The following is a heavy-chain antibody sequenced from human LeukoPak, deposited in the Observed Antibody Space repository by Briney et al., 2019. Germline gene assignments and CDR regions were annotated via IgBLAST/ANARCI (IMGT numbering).Heavy chain of an antibody. CDR1: GYSITSGYY. Sequence: SETLSLTCTVSGYSITSGYYWGWIRQPPGKGLEWIGTIYHSGSTYYNPSLKSRVTISVDTSKNQFSLKLSSVTAADTAVYYCARAAGYFDYWGQGTLVTVSS. CDR3: ARAAGYFDY. V-gene: IGHV4-38-2*02. CDR2: IYHSGST. J-gene: IGHJ4*02. D-gene: IGHD6-25*01.